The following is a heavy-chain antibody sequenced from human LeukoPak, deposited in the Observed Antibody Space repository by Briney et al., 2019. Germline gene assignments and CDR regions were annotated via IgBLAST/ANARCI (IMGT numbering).Heavy chain of an antibody. CDR2: INHSGST. J-gene: IGHJ3*02. Sequence: SETLSLTCAVYGGSFSGYYWSWIRQPPGKGLEWIGEINHSGSTNYNPSLKSRVTISVDTSKNQFSLKLSSVTAADTAVYYCARGYPYDFWSGYYTGDAFDIWGQGTMVTVSS. CDR3: ARGYPYDFWSGYYTGDAFDI. D-gene: IGHD3-3*01. CDR1: GGSFSGYY. V-gene: IGHV4-34*01.